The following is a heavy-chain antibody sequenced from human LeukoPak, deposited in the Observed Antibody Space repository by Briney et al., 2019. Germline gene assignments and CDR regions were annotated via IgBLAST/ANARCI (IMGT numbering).Heavy chain of an antibody. CDR1: GFTFSSYG. V-gene: IGHV3-30*18. CDR2: ISYDGSNK. Sequence: GMSLRLSCAASGFTFSSYGMHWVRQAPGKGLEWVAVISYDGSNKYYADSVKGRFTISRDNSKNTLYLQMNSLRAEDTAVYYCAKDRSSGFDPWGQGTLVTVSS. J-gene: IGHJ5*02. D-gene: IGHD3-16*02. CDR3: AKDRSSGFDP.